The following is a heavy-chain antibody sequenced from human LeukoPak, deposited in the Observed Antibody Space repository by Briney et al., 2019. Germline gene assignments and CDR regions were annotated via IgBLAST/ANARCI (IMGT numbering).Heavy chain of an antibody. D-gene: IGHD3-3*01. J-gene: IGHJ5*02. CDR3: ATNTIFGVSWFDP. V-gene: IGHV4-39*01. CDR1: GGSISSSSYY. CDR2: IYYSGST. Sequence: SETLSLTCTVSGGSISSSSYYWGWIRQPPGKGLEWIGSIYYSGSTYYNPSLKSRVTISVDTSKNQFSLKLSSVTAAGTAVYYCATNTIFGVSWFDPWGQGTLVTVSS.